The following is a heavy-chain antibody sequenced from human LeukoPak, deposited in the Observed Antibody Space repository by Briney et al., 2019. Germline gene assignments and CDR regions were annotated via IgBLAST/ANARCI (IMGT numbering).Heavy chain of an antibody. CDR3: ARFGTSGWLHY. V-gene: IGHV1-69*05. Sequence: SVKVSCKASGDTFSSYAISWVRQAPGQGLEWMGGIIPIFGTANYAQKLQGRVTMTTDTSTSTAYMELRSLRSDDTAVYYCARFGTSGWLHYWGQGTLVTVSS. D-gene: IGHD6-19*01. CDR2: IIPIFGTA. J-gene: IGHJ4*02. CDR1: GDTFSSYA.